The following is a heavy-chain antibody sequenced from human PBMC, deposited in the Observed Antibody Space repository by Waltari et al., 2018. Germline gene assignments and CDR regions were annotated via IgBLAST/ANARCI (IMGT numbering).Heavy chain of an antibody. D-gene: IGHD2-15*01. CDR1: GYSFTSYW. J-gene: IGHJ2*01. V-gene: IGHV5-51*01. CDR3: ARRYCSGGSCFDWYFDL. CDR2: IYPGDSDT. Sequence: EVQLVQSGAEVKKPGESLKISCKGSGYSFTSYWIGWVLQMPGEGLEWMGIIYPGDSDTRYSPSVQGQVTISADKSISTAYLQWSSLKASDTAMYYCARRYCSGGSCFDWYFDLWGRGTLVTVSS.